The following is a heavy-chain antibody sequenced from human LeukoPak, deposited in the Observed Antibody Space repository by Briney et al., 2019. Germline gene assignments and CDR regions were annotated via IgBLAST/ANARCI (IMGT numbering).Heavy chain of an antibody. Sequence: GGSLRLSCAASGFTFSSYWMSWVRQAPGKGLEWVANTKPDGSETFSVDSVKGRFTISRDNAKNSLYLQMNSLRAGDTAVYYCARSPPTYSDDSSGYTAASWGQGTLVTVSS. V-gene: IGHV3-7*01. J-gene: IGHJ5*02. D-gene: IGHD3-22*01. CDR3: ARSPPTYSDDSSGYTAAS. CDR1: GFTFSSYW. CDR2: TKPDGSET.